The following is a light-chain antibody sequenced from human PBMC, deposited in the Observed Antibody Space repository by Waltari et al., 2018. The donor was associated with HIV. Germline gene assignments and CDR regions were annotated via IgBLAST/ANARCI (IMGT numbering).Light chain of an antibody. Sequence: SYELTHPPPVSVSPGQTARITCSGDALPKPYASWYQQKPGQAPVLVLYKDSERPSGIPERFSGSSSGTTVTLTISGVQAEDEADYYCQSADSSGTYPVFGGGTKLTVL. CDR2: KDS. CDR3: QSADSSGTYPV. V-gene: IGLV3-25*03. J-gene: IGLJ3*02. CDR1: ALPKPY.